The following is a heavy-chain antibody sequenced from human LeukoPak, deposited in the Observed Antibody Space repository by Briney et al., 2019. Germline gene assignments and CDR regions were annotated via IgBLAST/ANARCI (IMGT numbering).Heavy chain of an antibody. CDR1: GFTFSSYG. CDR3: AKGKRFLEPGRYYYYYGMDV. V-gene: IGHV3-30*18. CDR2: ISYDGSNK. J-gene: IGHJ6*02. Sequence: GGSLRLSCAASGFTFSSYGMHWVRQAPGKGLEWVAVISYDGSNKYYADSVKGRLTISRDNSKNTLYLQMNSLRAEDTAVYYCAKGKRFLEPGRYYYYYGMDVWGQGTTVTVSS. D-gene: IGHD3-3*01.